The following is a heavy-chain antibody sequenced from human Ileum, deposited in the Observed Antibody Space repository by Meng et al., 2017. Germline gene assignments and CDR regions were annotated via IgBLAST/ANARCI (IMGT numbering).Heavy chain of an antibody. V-gene: IGHV3-48*03. D-gene: IGHD3-22*01. Sequence: GESLKISCAASGFTFNIYEMNWVRQAPGKGLEWVSHITGSGSAVLYADSVKGRFTISRDNAKNSLYLQMNSLRAEDTAVYYCTKEYSYDNSGYNAFHMWGQGTMVTVSS. CDR2: ITGSGSAV. J-gene: IGHJ3*02. CDR3: TKEYSYDNSGYNAFHM. CDR1: GFTFNIYE.